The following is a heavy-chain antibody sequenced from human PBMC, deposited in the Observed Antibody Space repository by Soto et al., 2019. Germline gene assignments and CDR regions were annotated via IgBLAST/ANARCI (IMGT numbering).Heavy chain of an antibody. V-gene: IGHV1-18*01. J-gene: IGHJ3*02. CDR2: ISAYNGNT. CDR3: ARDRTHEWELMAGAFDI. CDR1: GYTFTSYG. D-gene: IGHD1-26*01. Sequence: GASVKVSCKASGYTFTSYGISWVRQAPLQGLEWMGCISAYNGNTNYAQKLQGRVTMTTETSTSTAYMELRSLRSEDTAVYYCARDRTHEWELMAGAFDIWGQGTMVTVSS.